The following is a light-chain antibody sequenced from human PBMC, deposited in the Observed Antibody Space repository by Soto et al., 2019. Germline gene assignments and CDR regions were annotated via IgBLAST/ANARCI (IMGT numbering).Light chain of an antibody. Sequence: EIVLTQSPATLSLSPGARATLSCRASQSVSTYLAWYQQKPGQAPRLLIYDASNRATGIPARFSGSGSGTDFTLTISSLEPEDFALYYCQQRSNWLYTFGQGTKLE. CDR1: QSVSTY. CDR2: DAS. CDR3: QQRSNWLYT. V-gene: IGKV3-11*01. J-gene: IGKJ2*01.